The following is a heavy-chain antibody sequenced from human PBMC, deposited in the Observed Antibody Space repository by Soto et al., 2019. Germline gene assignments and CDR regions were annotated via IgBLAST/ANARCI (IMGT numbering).Heavy chain of an antibody. CDR1: GLTFSRYA. D-gene: IGHD3-22*01. J-gene: IGHJ4*02. Sequence: EVQLLESGGGLVQPGGSLRLSCAASGLTFSRYAMTWVRQAPGKGLEWVSAMSGGGETTYYADSVKGRFTISRDNSRNTLYLQMNSLRAEDTAAYYCEKWHTYYYDSRGFSGFDCWGRGTLVTVSS. V-gene: IGHV3-23*01. CDR2: MSGGGETT. CDR3: EKWHTYYYDSRGFSGFDC.